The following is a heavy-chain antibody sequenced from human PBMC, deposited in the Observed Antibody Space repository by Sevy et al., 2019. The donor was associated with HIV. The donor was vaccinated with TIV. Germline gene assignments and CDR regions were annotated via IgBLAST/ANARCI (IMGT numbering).Heavy chain of an antibody. CDR2: INSDGSST. V-gene: IGHV3-74*01. Sequence: GGSLRLSCAASGFTFSYYWMHWVRQAPGKGLVWVSRINSDGSSTNYADSVKGRFTISRDNAKNTLYLQMNSLRAEDKAVYYCARIGYYYDSGTYYYYFDYWGQGTLVTVSS. D-gene: IGHD3-22*01. J-gene: IGHJ4*02. CDR3: ARIGYYYDSGTYYYYFDY. CDR1: GFTFSYYW.